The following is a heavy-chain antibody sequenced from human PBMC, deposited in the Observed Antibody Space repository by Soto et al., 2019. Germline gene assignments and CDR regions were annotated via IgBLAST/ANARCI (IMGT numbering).Heavy chain of an antibody. V-gene: IGHV1-3*01. D-gene: IGHD6-13*01. CDR1: GYTFTSYA. CDR2: INAGNGDT. CDR3: ARNRVTSSSPLWFDP. J-gene: IGHJ5*02. Sequence: ASVKVSCKASGYTFTSYAIHCVRQAPGQRLEWMGWINAGNGDTKYSQKLQGRVTITRDTSASTAYMELSSLRSEDTAVYYCARNRVTSSSPLWFDPWGQGTLVTVSS.